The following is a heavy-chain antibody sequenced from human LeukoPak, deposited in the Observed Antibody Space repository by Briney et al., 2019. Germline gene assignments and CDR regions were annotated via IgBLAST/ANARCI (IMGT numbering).Heavy chain of an antibody. CDR1: GFTFDDYA. CDR2: ISWNSGSI. Sequence: PGGSLRLSCAASGFTFDDYALHWVRQAPGKGLEGVSVISWNSGSIDYADSVKGRFTIPKDNAKNSLYLQMNSLRAEDSALYYCSRQSFTYYYYMDVWGKGTTVSVCS. J-gene: IGHJ6*03. CDR3: SRQSFTYYYYMDV. V-gene: IGHV3-9*01. D-gene: IGHD3-16*02.